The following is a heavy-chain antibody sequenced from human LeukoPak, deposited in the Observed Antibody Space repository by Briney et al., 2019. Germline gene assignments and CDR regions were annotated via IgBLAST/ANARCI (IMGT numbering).Heavy chain of an antibody. Sequence: SETLSLTCTVSGGSISSSSYYWGWIRQPPGKGLEWIGSIYYSGSTYYNPSLKSRVTISVDTSKNQFSLKLSSVTAADTAVYYCARLWFGEMIFDHWGQGTLVTVSS. V-gene: IGHV4-39*01. CDR3: ARLWFGEMIFDH. CDR2: IYYSGST. CDR1: GGSISSSSYY. D-gene: IGHD3-10*01. J-gene: IGHJ4*02.